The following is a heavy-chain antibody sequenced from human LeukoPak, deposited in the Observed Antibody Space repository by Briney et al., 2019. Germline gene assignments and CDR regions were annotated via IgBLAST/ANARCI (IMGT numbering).Heavy chain of an antibody. Sequence: PGGSLRLSCAASGLTVSSNYMSWVRQAPGKGLEWVSSISSSSSYIYYADSVKGRFTISRDNAKNSLYPQMNSLRAEDTAVHYCARAYASSGWTFDYWGQGTLVTVSS. CDR1: GLTVSSNY. D-gene: IGHD6-19*01. CDR3: ARAYASSGWTFDY. CDR2: ISSSSSYI. V-gene: IGHV3-21*01. J-gene: IGHJ4*02.